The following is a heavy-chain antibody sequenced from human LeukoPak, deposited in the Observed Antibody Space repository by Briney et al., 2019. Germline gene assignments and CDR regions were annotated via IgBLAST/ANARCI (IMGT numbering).Heavy chain of an antibody. CDR1: GFTFSSYW. CDR3: ARVAAAGSDY. Sequence: GGSLRLSCAASGFTFSSYWMSWVRQAPGKGLEWVANIKHGGSKKYYADFVKGRFTISRDNAKNSLYLQMNSLRAEDTAVYYCARVAAAGSDYWGQGTLVTVSS. J-gene: IGHJ4*02. CDR2: IKHGGSKK. D-gene: IGHD6-13*01. V-gene: IGHV3-7*01.